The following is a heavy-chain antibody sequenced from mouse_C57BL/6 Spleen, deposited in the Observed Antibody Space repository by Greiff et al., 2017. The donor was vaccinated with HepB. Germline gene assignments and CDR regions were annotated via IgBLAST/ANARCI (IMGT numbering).Heavy chain of an antibody. CDR1: GFTFSNYW. D-gene: IGHD4-1*01. J-gene: IGHJ3*01. V-gene: IGHV6-3*01. CDR3: TLLTGTFAY. CDR2: IRLKSDNYAT. Sequence: EVQVVESGGGLVQPGGSMKLSCVASGFTFSNYWMNWVRQSPEKGLEWVAQIRLKSDNYATHYAESVKGRFTISRDDSKSSVYLQMNNLRAEDTGIYYCTLLTGTFAYWGQGTLVTVSA.